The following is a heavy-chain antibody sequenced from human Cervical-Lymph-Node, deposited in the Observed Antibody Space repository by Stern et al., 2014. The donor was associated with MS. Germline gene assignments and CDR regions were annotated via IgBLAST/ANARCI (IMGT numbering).Heavy chain of an antibody. CDR3: ARRKLGIMSGGVIVTDFYYYGMDV. J-gene: IGHJ6*02. D-gene: IGHD3-16*02. Sequence: VQLQESDPGLVKPSGTLSVTCAVSGGSISSTDWWSWVRQSPGKGLEWIGAIYHSGGTEYNPSLQVRATISLDASKTQFSLNLSSVTAADTAIYYCARRKLGIMSGGVIVTDFYYYGMDVWGQGTTVIVSS. CDR1: GGSISSTDW. CDR2: IYHSGGT. V-gene: IGHV4-4*02.